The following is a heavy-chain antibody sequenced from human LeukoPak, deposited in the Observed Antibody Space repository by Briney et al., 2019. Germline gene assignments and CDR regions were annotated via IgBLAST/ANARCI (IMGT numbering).Heavy chain of an antibody. J-gene: IGHJ4*02. CDR1: GFTLSTYW. CDR2: IKEDGSDK. V-gene: IGHV3-7*01. D-gene: IGHD4/OR15-4a*01. Sequence: GGSLRLSCVASGFTLSTYWMNWVRQAPGKGLEWVATIKEDGSDKFYVDSVKGRFTISRDNAKNSLYLQMNSLRAEDTAVYYCARDLSMGNTVLDYWGQGILVTVSS. CDR3: ARDLSMGNTVLDY.